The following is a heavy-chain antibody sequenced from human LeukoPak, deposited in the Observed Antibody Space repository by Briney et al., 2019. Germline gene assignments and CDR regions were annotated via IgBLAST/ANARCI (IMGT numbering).Heavy chain of an antibody. V-gene: IGHV3-30*18. CDR3: AKDQRGDILTGSPFDY. Sequence: GGSPRLSCAASGFTFSRYGMHWVRQAPGKGLEWVALISYDGNNKYYADSVKGRFTISRDTSKNTLYLQMNSLRVEDTAVYFCAKDQRGDILTGSPFDYWGQGTLVTVSS. J-gene: IGHJ4*02. CDR2: ISYDGNNK. D-gene: IGHD3-9*01. CDR1: GFTFSRYG.